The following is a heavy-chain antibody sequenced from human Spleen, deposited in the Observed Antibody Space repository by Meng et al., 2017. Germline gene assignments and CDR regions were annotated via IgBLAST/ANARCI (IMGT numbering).Heavy chain of an antibody. CDR1: GYSITGSYN. D-gene: IGHD3-10*01. Sequence: SETLSLTCAVSGYSITGSYNWGWIRQSPGKGLEWIGSDSYGGTTFYNPSLKSRVTISVDTSKNQFSLKLSSVTAADTAVYYCARTDPRGVAPYFDYWGQGTLVTVSS. J-gene: IGHJ4*02. CDR2: DSYGGTT. V-gene: IGHV4-38-2*01. CDR3: ARTDPRGVAPYFDY.